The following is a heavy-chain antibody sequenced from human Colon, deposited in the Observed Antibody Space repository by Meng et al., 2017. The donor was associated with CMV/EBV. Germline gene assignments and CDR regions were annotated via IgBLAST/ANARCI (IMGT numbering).Heavy chain of an antibody. D-gene: IGHD3-3*01. CDR2: IKQDGSEK. V-gene: IGHV3-7*01. J-gene: IGHJ6*02. CDR3: AREGITIFGVVITAGYYYGMDV. Sequence: SWIRQPPGKALEWVANIKQDGSEKYYVDSVKGRFTISRDNAKNSLYLQMNSLRAEDTAVYYCAREGITIFGVVITAGYYYGMDVWGQGTTVTVSS.